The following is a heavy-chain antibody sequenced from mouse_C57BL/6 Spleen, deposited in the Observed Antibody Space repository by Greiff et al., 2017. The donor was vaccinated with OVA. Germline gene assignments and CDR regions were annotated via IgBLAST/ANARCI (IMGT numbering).Heavy chain of an antibody. J-gene: IGHJ4*01. Sequence: EVKLMESGGGLVQPKGSLKLSCAASGFSFTTYSMNWVRQAPGQGFEWVARIRSKSNNYATYYADSVKDRFTISRDDSESMLYLQMNNLKTEDTAVYYGVRHEDRYTFDYAMDYWGQGTSVTVAS. CDR2: IRSKSNNYAT. D-gene: IGHD5-1-1*01. CDR1: GFSFTTYS. CDR3: VRHEDRYTFDYAMDY. V-gene: IGHV10-1*01.